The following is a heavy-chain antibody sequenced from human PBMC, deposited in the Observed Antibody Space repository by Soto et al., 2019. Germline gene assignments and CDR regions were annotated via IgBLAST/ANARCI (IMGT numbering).Heavy chain of an antibody. CDR2: ISAYNGNT. CDR1: GYTFTSYG. J-gene: IGHJ6*03. CDR3: ARVEGSGLDIVVVPAAPYYYYYYMDV. Sequence: ASVKVSCKASGYTFTSYGISWVRQAPGQGLEWMGWISAYNGNTNYAQKLQGRVTMTTDTSTSTAYMELRSLRSDDTAVYYCARVEGSGLDIVVVPAAPYYYYYYMDVWGKGTKVTVSS. D-gene: IGHD2-2*03. V-gene: IGHV1-18*01.